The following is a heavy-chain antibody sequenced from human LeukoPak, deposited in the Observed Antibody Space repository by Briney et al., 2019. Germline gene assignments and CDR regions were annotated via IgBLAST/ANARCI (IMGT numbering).Heavy chain of an antibody. CDR1: GFTFNSYG. CDR2: ISYDGSNK. V-gene: IGHV3-30*18. Sequence: PGGSLRLSCAASGFTFNSYGMHWVRQAPGKGLEWVAVISYDGSNKYYADSVKGRFTISRDNSKNTLYLQMNSLRAEDTAVYYCAKSAGTSSVRGYFDYWGQGTLVTVSS. CDR3: AKSAGTSSVRGYFDY. J-gene: IGHJ4*02. D-gene: IGHD2-2*01.